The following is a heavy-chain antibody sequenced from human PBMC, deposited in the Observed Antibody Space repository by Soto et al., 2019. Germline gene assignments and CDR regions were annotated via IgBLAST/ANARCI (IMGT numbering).Heavy chain of an antibody. CDR2: MNPNSGNT. J-gene: IGHJ4*02. CDR1: GYTFTSYD. D-gene: IGHD6-13*01. V-gene: IGHV1-8*01. Sequence: ASVKVSCKASGYTFTSYDINWVRQATGQGLEWMGWMNPNSGNTGYAQKFQGRVTMTRNTSISTAYMELSSLRSEDTAVYYCARVLSGIFLIDYWGQGTLVTVSS. CDR3: ARVLSGIFLIDY.